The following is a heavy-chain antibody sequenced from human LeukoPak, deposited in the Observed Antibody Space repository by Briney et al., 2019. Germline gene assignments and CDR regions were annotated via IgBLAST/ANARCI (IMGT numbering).Heavy chain of an antibody. CDR2: ISSSGSTT. J-gene: IGHJ4*02. CDR1: GFTFSSFA. V-gene: IGHV3-23*01. CDR3: ARESPAFDY. Sequence: SGGSLRLSYVDSGFTFSSFAMSWVRQAPGKGLEWVSTISSSGSTTYYVDSVKGWFTISRDNSRNTSYLQMNSLRGEDTAVYYCARESPAFDYWGQGTLVTVS.